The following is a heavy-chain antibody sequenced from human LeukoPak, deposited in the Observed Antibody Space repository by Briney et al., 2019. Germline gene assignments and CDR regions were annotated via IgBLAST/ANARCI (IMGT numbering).Heavy chain of an antibody. CDR1: GFTFSSEA. Sequence: GGSLRLSCAVSGFTFSSEAMGWVRQLPGGGLEWVSTISPAGGTTYYAESMKGRFTISRDNSKSTLYLQMNSLRVEDTAVYYCARDPDYGDYVGYHDYWGQGTLVTVSS. J-gene: IGHJ4*02. CDR3: ARDPDYGDYVGYHDY. CDR2: ISPAGGTT. V-gene: IGHV3-23*01. D-gene: IGHD4-17*01.